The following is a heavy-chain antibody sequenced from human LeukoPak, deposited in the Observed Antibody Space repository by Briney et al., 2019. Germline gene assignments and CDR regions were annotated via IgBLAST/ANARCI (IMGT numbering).Heavy chain of an antibody. CDR1: GYTFTSYA. D-gene: IGHD3-16*01. Sequence: ASVKVSRKASGYTFTSYAMNWVRQAPGQGLEWMGWINTNTGNPTYAQGFTGRFVFSLDTSVSTAYLQISSLKAEDTAVYYCARRMITFGGARFKPFDYWGQGTLVTVSS. CDR3: ARRMITFGGARFKPFDY. CDR2: INTNTGNP. J-gene: IGHJ4*02. V-gene: IGHV7-4-1*02.